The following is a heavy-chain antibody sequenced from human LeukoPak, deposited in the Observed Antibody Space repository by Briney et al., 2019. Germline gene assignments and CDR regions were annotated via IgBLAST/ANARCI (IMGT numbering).Heavy chain of an antibody. CDR3: AKDYEAATFPLFDY. J-gene: IGHJ4*02. D-gene: IGHD6-25*01. CDR2: ISGSGGST. Sequence: PGGSLRLSCAASGFTFSSYAMSWVRQAPGKGLEWVSAISGSGGSTYYADSVKGRFTISRDNSKNTLYLQMNSLRAEDTAVYCCAKDYEAATFPLFDYWGQGTLVTVSS. V-gene: IGHV3-23*01. CDR1: GFTFSSYA.